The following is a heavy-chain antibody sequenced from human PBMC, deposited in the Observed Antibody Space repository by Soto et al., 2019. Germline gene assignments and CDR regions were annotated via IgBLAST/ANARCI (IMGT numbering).Heavy chain of an antibody. CDR2: IYYSGST. CDR3: ARATQNMVRGVILGFHFDY. Sequence: PSETLSLTCTVSGGSISSGGYYWSWIRQHPGKGLEWIGYIYYSGSTYYNPSLKSRVTISVDTSKNQFSLKLSSVTAADTAVYNCARATQNMVRGVILGFHFDYWGQGTLVTVSS. V-gene: IGHV4-31*03. J-gene: IGHJ4*02. CDR1: GGSISSGGYY. D-gene: IGHD3-10*01.